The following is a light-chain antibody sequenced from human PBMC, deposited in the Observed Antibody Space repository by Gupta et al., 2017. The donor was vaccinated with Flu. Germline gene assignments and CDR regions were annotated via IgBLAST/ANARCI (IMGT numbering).Light chain of an antibody. CDR3: QAWDRGSVV. CDR2: EDT. J-gene: IGLJ3*02. V-gene: IGLV3-1*01. CDR1: KLVHKH. Sequence: SYDLTQPPSVSVSPGQTVTLSCFGDKLVHKHVSWYQQKPGQSPVLVIYEDTLRPSGIPERFSGSNAGDTATLTISGAQSVDEAHYYCQAWDRGSVVFGGWTKLTVL.